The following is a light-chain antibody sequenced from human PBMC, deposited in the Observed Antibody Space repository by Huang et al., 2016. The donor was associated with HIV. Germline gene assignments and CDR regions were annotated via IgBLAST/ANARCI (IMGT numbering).Light chain of an antibody. J-gene: IGKJ2*01. Sequence: EIVLTQSPATLSLSPGERASHSVSANYLAWYQQKPGLAPSLLIYDASIRATGVPDRFSGSGSGTDFTLTISRLEPEDFAVYYCHQYGSSPYTFGQGSRLDIK. V-gene: IGKV3D-20*01. CDR3: HQYGSSPYT. CDR2: DAS. CDR1: HSVSANY.